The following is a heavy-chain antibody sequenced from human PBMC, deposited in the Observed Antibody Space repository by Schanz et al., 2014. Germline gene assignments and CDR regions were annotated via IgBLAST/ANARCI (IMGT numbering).Heavy chain of an antibody. J-gene: IGHJ4*02. D-gene: IGHD2-2*01. CDR3: ARESSNDIVLVPGAVFDH. V-gene: IGHV3-11*06. CDR1: GFSFSDYY. Sequence: PGGSLRLSCAASGFSFSDYYMSWIRQAPGKGLEWISFINTGSNYINYADSVKGRFTISRDNAKNSLYLEMNSLRPGDTAVYYCARESSNDIVLVPGAVFDHWGQGILVTVSS. CDR2: INTGSNYI.